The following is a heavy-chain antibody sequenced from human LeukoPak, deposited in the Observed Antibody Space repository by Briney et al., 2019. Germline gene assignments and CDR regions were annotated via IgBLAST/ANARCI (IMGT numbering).Heavy chain of an antibody. CDR3: ARDIVLMVYGYYYGMDV. CDR1: GYTFTSYY. CDR2: INPSGGST. V-gene: IGHV1-46*01. Sequence: GASVKVSCRASGYTFTSYYMHWVRQAPGQGLEWMGIINPSGGSTSYAQKFQGRVTMTRDTSPSTVYMELSSLRSEDTAVYYCARDIVLMVYGYYYGMDVWGQGTTVTVSS. D-gene: IGHD2-8*01. J-gene: IGHJ6*02.